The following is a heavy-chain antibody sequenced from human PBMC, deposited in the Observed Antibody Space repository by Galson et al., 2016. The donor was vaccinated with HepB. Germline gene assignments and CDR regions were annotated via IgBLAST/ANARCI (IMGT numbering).Heavy chain of an antibody. V-gene: IGHV3-7*04. CDR2: INDHGSEQ. Sequence: SLRLSCAASGFTFSNFWMAWVRQAPGKGLEWVANINDHGSEQYYVDSVKGRFTISRDNAKNSVYLKMNSLRDDDTDVYYCARTRWRGFSPFYFDNWGQGTLVAVSS. J-gene: IGHJ4*02. CDR3: ARTRWRGFSPFYFDN. CDR1: GFTFSNFW. D-gene: IGHD1-1*01.